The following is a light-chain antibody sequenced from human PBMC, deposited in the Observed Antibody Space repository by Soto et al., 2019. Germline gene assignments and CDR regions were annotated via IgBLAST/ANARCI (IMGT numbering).Light chain of an antibody. J-gene: IGKJ1*01. Sequence: EIVLTQSPATLSLSLGERATLSCRASQSVSSYLAWYQQKPGQPPRLLIYDASNRATGIPARFSGSGSGTDFTLTISSLEPEDFAVYYCQRRSNWSTTFGQGTKVDIK. CDR2: DAS. V-gene: IGKV3-11*01. CDR3: QRRSNWSTT. CDR1: QSVSSY.